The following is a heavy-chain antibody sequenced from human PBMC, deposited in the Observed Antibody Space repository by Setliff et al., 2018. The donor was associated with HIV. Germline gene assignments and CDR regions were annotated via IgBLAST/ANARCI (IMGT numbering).Heavy chain of an antibody. CDR3: ATCRHRPSNWFDP. Sequence: PSETLSLTCSVSGGSISSATYYWNWIRQPAGKALEWIGRINTSGTTIYSPSLKSRVTISLEKSNNQFSLKLSSVPAADTAVYYCATCRHRPSNWFDPWGQGTVVTVSS. J-gene: IGHJ5*02. V-gene: IGHV4-61*02. CDR2: INTSGTT. CDR1: GGSISSATYY.